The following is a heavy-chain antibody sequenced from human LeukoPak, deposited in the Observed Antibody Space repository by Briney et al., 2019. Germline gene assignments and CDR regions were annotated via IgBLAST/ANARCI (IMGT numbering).Heavy chain of an antibody. Sequence: RGESLKISCKCSGYSFTSYWIGWVRQMPGKGLEWMGIIYPGDSDTRYSPSFQGQVTISVDKSISTAYLQWSSLKASDTAIYYCAKIDRQYCSRSSCYALDYWGQGTQVTVSS. CDR1: GYSFTSYW. V-gene: IGHV5-51*01. CDR3: AKIDRQYCSRSSCYALDY. CDR2: IYPGDSDT. D-gene: IGHD2-2*01. J-gene: IGHJ4*02.